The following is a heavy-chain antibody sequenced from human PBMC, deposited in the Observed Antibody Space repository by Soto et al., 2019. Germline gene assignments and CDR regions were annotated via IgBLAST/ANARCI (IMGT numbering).Heavy chain of an antibody. V-gene: IGHV4-39*01. J-gene: IGHJ4*02. Sequence: NLPETLSLTCTVSSGSISVTNVFWGWVRQPPGKGLEWIGNIDYSGTAYFSPSLATRVTFHVDTSKNQFSLTLYSVTAADTAVYYCARITGRHLDYWGQGILVTVSS. CDR1: SGSISVTNVF. CDR3: ARITGRHLDY. D-gene: IGHD1-20*01. CDR2: IDYSGTA.